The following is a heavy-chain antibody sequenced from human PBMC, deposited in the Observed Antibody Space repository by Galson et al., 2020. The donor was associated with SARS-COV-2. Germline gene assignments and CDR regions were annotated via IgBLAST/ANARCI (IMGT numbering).Heavy chain of an antibody. J-gene: IGHJ6*03. CDR2: INIGGNT. CDR3: ARGHRGVVPSPVLGVGPYYLYYYMDV. D-gene: IGHD3-10*01. Sequence: SETLSLTCAVYGGSFSGYSWTWIRQSPGQGLEWIGEINIGGNTNYSPSLKSRVTLSVDTSKNQFSLNLRSVTAADTALYYCARGHRGVVPSPVLGVGPYYLYYYMDVWAKGTTVTVSS. CDR1: GGSFSGYS. V-gene: IGHV4-34*01.